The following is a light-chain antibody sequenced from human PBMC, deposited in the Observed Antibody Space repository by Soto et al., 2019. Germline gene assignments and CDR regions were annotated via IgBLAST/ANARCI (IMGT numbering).Light chain of an antibody. CDR1: QSVSSY. J-gene: IGKJ4*01. Sequence: EILLTQSPATLSWSPGERATLSCRASQSVSSYLAWYQQKPGQAPRLLIYGASSRATGIPDRLSGSASGTDFSLTISRLAPEDFAVHYCQHDYNLLTFGGGTQVDIK. CDR2: GAS. CDR3: QHDYNLLT. V-gene: IGKV3-11*01.